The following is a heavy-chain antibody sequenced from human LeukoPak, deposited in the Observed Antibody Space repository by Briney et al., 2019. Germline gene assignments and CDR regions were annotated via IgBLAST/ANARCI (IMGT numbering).Heavy chain of an antibody. Sequence: SETLSLTCTVSGGSISSYYWSWIRQPPGKGLEWIGYIYYSGSTDYNPSLKSRVTISVDTSKNQFSLKLSSVTAADTAVYYCARTNLRMGYYYDSSGYYPYAFDIWSQGTMVTVSS. D-gene: IGHD3-22*01. CDR2: IYYSGST. J-gene: IGHJ3*02. CDR1: GGSISSYY. V-gene: IGHV4-59*01. CDR3: ARTNLRMGYYYDSSGYYPYAFDI.